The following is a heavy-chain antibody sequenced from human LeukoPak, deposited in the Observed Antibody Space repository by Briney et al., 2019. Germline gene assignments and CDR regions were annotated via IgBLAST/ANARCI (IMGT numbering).Heavy chain of an antibody. CDR1: GFTFSSYE. D-gene: IGHD5-18*01. Sequence: GGSLRLPCAASGFTFSSYEMNWVRQAPGKGLEWVSYISSSGSTIYYADSVKGRCTISRDNAKNSLYLQMNSLRAEDTAVYYCARKLRGYSYRLDWGQGTLVTVSS. CDR3: ARKLRGYSYRLD. V-gene: IGHV3-48*03. J-gene: IGHJ4*02. CDR2: ISSSGSTI.